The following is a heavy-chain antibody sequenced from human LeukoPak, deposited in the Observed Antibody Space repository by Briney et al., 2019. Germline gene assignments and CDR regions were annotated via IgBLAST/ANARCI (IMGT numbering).Heavy chain of an antibody. CDR2: ISYDGSNK. V-gene: IGHV3-30*03. CDR3: ARQKYLRGPDVEFFDY. Sequence: GGSLRLSCAASGFTFSSYGMHWVRQAPGKGLEWVAVISYDGSNKYYADSVKGRFTISRDNAKNSLFLQMNSLRGEDTAVYYCARQKYLRGPDVEFFDYWGQGTLVTVSS. J-gene: IGHJ4*02. D-gene: IGHD5/OR15-5a*01. CDR1: GFTFSSYG.